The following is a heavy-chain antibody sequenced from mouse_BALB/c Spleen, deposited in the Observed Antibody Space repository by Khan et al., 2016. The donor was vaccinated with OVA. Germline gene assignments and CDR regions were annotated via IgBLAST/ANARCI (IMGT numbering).Heavy chain of an antibody. V-gene: IGHV14-3*02. CDR1: GYTIKDTY. J-gene: IGHJ3*01. CDR3: ARDYWDGFAY. CDR2: IDPANGNT. D-gene: IGHD4-1*01. Sequence: MQLEESGAELVKPGASVKLSCTASGYTIKDTYMHWVKQRPEQGLEWIGRIDPANGNTKYDPKFQARATLTPDTSSNPAYLQLSSLTSEDTAVYYCARDYWDGFAYWGQGTLVTVST.